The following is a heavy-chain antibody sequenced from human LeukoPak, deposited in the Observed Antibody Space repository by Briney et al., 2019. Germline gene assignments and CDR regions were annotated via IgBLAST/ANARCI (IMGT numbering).Heavy chain of an antibody. CDR2: IYPGDSDT. V-gene: IGHV5-51*01. Sequence: GESLKISCKGSGYSFTSYWIGWVRQMPGKGLEWMGIIYPGDSDTRYSPSFQGQVTISADKSISTAYLQWSSLKASDTAMYYCASPPLYCSGGSCYWSDAFDIWGQGTMVTVSS. CDR1: GYSFTSYW. D-gene: IGHD2-15*01. J-gene: IGHJ3*02. CDR3: ASPPLYCSGGSCYWSDAFDI.